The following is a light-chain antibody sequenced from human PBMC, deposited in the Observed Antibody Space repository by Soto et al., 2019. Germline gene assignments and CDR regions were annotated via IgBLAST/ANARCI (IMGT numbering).Light chain of an antibody. CDR2: KNN. V-gene: IGLV1-47*01. Sequence: QSVLTQPPSASGTPGQRVSISCSGSASNVGSTYVFWYQQVPGTDPTLLIYKNNQSPSCVTDRFSGAKSGSSAALAISGLRVDEEADYYCASWDNDLNGPIFGGGTKLTVL. CDR1: ASNVGSTY. CDR3: ASWDNDLNGPI. J-gene: IGLJ2*01.